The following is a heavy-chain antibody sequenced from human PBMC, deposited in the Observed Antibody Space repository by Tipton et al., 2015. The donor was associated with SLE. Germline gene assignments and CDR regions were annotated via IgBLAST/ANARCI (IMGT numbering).Heavy chain of an antibody. Sequence: LRLSCTVSGASISSGIYYWNWIRQPAGKGLEWIGRVYSSGTTNYNSSLKSRVTISVDTSKNQFSLKLSSVTAADTAVYYCARDGGSSWSLDAFDTWGQGTMVTVSS. CDR1: GASISSGIYY. CDR2: VYSSGTT. D-gene: IGHD6-13*01. J-gene: IGHJ3*02. V-gene: IGHV4-61*02. CDR3: ARDGGSSWSLDAFDT.